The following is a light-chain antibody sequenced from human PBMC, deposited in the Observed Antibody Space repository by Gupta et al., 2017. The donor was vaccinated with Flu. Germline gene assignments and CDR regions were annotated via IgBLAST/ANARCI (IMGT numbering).Light chain of an antibody. CDR3: QQSYTTPYT. Sequence: DIQMTQSPSSLSATVGDSVTITCRASQNIRSYLNWYQQIPGKAPKLLIYGAHNLQSGVSSRFSGSGSGTDFTLTISSLQPEDFATYSCQQSYTTPYTFGQGTXLDFK. CDR1: QNIRSY. CDR2: GAH. J-gene: IGKJ2*01. V-gene: IGKV1-39*01.